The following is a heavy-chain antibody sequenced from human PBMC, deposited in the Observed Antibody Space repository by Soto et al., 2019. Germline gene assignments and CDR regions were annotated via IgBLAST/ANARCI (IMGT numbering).Heavy chain of an antibody. CDR2: IITVLGTT. V-gene: IGHV1-69*08. CDR3: ARRRYCGYDCYHKHYYGMDV. D-gene: IGHD2-21*01. Sequence: QVQLVQSGAELKKTGSSVKVSCRASGDTFSSYAVNWVRQAPGRGLEWMGRIITVLGTTDYAQNFKGRLTITVEKSTKTVYMELSSLRSEDTAVYYCARRRYCGYDCYHKHYYGMDVWGQGTTVTVAS. J-gene: IGHJ6*02. CDR1: GDTFSSYA.